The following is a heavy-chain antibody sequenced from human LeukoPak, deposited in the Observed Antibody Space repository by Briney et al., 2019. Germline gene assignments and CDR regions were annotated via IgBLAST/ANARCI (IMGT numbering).Heavy chain of an antibody. V-gene: IGHV4-4*02. D-gene: IGHD1-14*01. J-gene: IGHJ4*02. CDR2: IHRSGSP. CDR1: LXSTTSNF. Sequence: SETLSLTCTVSLXSTTSNFGSWVRQPPGKGLEWIGEIHRSGSPNYNPSLQSRVTISIDRSRNQIALELSSVPAADTAVYYCAREILGGFNPGAYWGEGTLVTVSS. CDR3: AREILGGFNPGAY.